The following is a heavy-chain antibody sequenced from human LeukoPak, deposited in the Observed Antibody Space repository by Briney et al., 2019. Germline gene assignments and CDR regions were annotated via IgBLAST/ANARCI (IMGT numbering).Heavy chain of an antibody. V-gene: IGHV3-7*01. CDR3: ARDRGGATLDY. J-gene: IGHJ4*02. CDR1: GGSISSSSYY. D-gene: IGHD1-26*01. Sequence: ETLSLTCTVSGGSISSSSYYWGWIRQPPGKGLEWVANIKQDGSEKYYVDSVKGRFTISRDNAKNSLYLQMNSLRAEDTAVYYCARDRGGATLDYWGQGTLVTVSS. CDR2: IKQDGSEK.